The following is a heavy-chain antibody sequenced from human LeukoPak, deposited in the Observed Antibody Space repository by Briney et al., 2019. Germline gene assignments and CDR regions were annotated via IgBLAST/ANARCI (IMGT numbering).Heavy chain of an antibody. J-gene: IGHJ4*02. CDR1: GFTVRSSY. D-gene: IGHD5-18*01. V-gene: IGHV3-53*01. CDR2: IYSGGST. Sequence: GGSLRLSCAASGFTVRSSYMSWDRQAPGKGLEWVSLIYSGGSTYYAASVKGRVPISRANSKNTLYLQMNSLTPEDAAVYYCAKGYNYAYEYWGQGTLVTVSS. CDR3: AKGYNYAYEY.